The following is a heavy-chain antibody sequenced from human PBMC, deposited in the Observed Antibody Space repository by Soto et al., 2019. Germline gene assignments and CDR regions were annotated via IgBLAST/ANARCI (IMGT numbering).Heavy chain of an antibody. CDR2: IFSGGGT. J-gene: IGHJ4*02. D-gene: IGHD4-17*01. CDR3: QGYGY. CDR1: GFSVTADY. V-gene: IGHV3-53*01. Sequence: VQVVESGGGLIQPGGSLRLSCEVSGFSVTADYMSWVRQAPGKGLEWVSVIFSGGGTDYVDSVKGRFTISRDISKNSLYIQKNSLSAEDTALYYWQGYGYWGQGTLVTVSS.